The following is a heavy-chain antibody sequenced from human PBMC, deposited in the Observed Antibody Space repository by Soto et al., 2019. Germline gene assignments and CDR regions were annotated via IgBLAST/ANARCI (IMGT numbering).Heavy chain of an antibody. V-gene: IGHV3-7*01. CDR2: IKQGGSEK. Sequence: PGGSLRLSCAASGFTFSRYWMSWVRQAPGKGLEWVANIKQGGSEKYYVDSVKGRFTISRDNAKNSLYLQMNSLRAEDTAVFYCARDRGYGDYESAFDIWGQGTMVTVSS. CDR1: GFTFSRYW. J-gene: IGHJ3*02. CDR3: ARDRGYGDYESAFDI. D-gene: IGHD4-17*01.